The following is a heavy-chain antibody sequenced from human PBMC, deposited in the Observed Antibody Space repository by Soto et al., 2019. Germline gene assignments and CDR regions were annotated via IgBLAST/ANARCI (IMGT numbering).Heavy chain of an antibody. J-gene: IGHJ4*02. Sequence: QVQLVESGGGVVQPGRSLRLSCAASGFTFSSYAMHRVRQAPGKGLEWVAVISYDGSNKYYADSVKGRFTISRDNSKNTLYLQMNSLRAEDTAVYYCAREGEYYFDYWGQGTLVTVSS. CDR1: GFTFSSYA. V-gene: IGHV3-30-3*01. CDR2: ISYDGSNK. CDR3: AREGEYYFDY.